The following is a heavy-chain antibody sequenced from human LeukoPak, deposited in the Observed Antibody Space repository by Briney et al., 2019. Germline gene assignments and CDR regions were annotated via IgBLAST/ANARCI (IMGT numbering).Heavy chain of an antibody. CDR1: GGSFSVYY. V-gene: IGHV4-34*01. CDR2: INHSGRT. D-gene: IGHD4-23*01. Sequence: PSETLSLTCTVYGGSFSVYYWIWIRQPPGKGLEGIGEINHSGRTNYNPSLKSRVTISVDTSKHEFSLKLSSVTAADTAVYYCARDGGSNNYWFDPWGQGTLVTVSS. J-gene: IGHJ5*02. CDR3: ARDGGSNNYWFDP.